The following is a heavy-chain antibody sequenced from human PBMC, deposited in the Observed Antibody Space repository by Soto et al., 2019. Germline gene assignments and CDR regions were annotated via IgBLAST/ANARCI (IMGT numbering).Heavy chain of an antibody. Sequence: SETLSLTCAVSGGSISSGGYSWSWIRQPPGKGLEWTGYIYHSGSTYYNPSLKSRVTISVDRSKNQFSLKLSSVTAADTAVYYCARGDNWNDAQHHWGQGTLVTVSS. J-gene: IGHJ4*02. V-gene: IGHV4-30-2*01. CDR1: GGSISSGGYS. CDR2: IYHSGST. CDR3: ARGDNWNDAQHH. D-gene: IGHD1-20*01.